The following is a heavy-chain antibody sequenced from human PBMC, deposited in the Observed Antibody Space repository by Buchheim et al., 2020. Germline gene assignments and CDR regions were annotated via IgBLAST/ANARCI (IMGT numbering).Heavy chain of an antibody. CDR3: ARGYCRGGSGYCSPRGVNRFDP. J-gene: IGHJ5*02. Sequence: QVQLQESGPGLVKPSETLSLTCTVSGGSISSYYWSWIRQPPGKGLEWIGYIYYSGSTNYNPSLKSRVTISVDTSKNQFSLKPSFVTAADTAVYYCARGYCRGGSGYCSPRGVNRFDPGGQGTL. D-gene: IGHD2-15*01. CDR2: IYYSGST. CDR1: GGSISSYY. V-gene: IGHV4-59*01.